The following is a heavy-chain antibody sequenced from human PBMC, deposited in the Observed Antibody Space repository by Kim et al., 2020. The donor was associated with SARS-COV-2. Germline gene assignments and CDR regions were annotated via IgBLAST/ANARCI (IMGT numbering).Heavy chain of an antibody. Sequence: GGSLRLSCAASGFTFSSYAMHWVRQAPGKGLEWVAVISYDGSNKYYADSVKGRFTISRDNSKNTLYLQMNSLRAEDTAVYYCPRVIVARPKTQLGLSYF. CDR1: GFTFSSYA. CDR2: ISYDGSNK. CDR3: PRVIVARPKTQLGLSYF. J-gene: IGHJ4*01. D-gene: IGHD6-6*01. V-gene: IGHV3-30-3*01.